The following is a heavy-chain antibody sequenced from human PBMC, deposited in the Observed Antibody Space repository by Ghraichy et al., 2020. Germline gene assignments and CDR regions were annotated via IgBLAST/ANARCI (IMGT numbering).Heavy chain of an antibody. Sequence: LSLTCAASGFTFSNYAMSWVRQAPGKGLEWVSAISGSGGSTYYVDSVKGRFTISRDNSKNTLYLQMNSLRAEDTAVYYCAKPRGDCSGGSCYLEPFDYWGQGTLVTVSS. CDR2: ISGSGGST. V-gene: IGHV3-23*01. CDR1: GFTFSNYA. CDR3: AKPRGDCSGGSCYLEPFDY. D-gene: IGHD2-15*01. J-gene: IGHJ4*02.